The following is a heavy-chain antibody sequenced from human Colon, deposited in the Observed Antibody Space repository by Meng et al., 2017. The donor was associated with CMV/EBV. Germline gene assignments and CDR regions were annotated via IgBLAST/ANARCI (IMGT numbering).Heavy chain of an antibody. CDR2: INWNGGST. V-gene: IGHV3-20*04. Sequence: GESLKISCAASGFRFDDYSMNWVRQVPGKGLEWLSGINWNGGSTWSADSVKGRFTISRDNAKNSLYLQMNSLRAEDTALYYCAREPRYSGSYYFDYRGQGTLVTVSS. CDR1: GFRFDDYS. J-gene: IGHJ4*02. CDR3: AREPRYSGSYYFDY. D-gene: IGHD5-12*01.